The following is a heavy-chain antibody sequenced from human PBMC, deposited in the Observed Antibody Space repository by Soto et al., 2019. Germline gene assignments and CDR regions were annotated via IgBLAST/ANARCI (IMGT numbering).Heavy chain of an antibody. J-gene: IGHJ4*02. CDR1: GYTFTGYY. Sequence: ASVKVSCKASGYTFTGYYMHWVRQAPGQGLEWMGWINPNSGGTNYAQKFQGRVTMTRDTSISTAYMELSRLRSDDTAVYYCARTGLYDSSGYDQWSQGTLDTVSS. CDR3: ARTGLYDSSGYDQ. V-gene: IGHV1-2*02. D-gene: IGHD3-22*01. CDR2: INPNSGGT.